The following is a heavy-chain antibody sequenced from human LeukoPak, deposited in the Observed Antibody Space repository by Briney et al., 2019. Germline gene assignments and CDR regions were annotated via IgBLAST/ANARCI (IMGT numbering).Heavy chain of an antibody. J-gene: IGHJ4*02. Sequence: GGSLRLSCTASGFTFSSYSMNWFRQAPGKGLEWVSSISSSSSYIYYADSVKGRFTISRDNAKNSLYLQMDSLRAEDTAVYYCARVRHDDSGRPSFDYWGQGTLVTVSS. D-gene: IGHD3-10*01. V-gene: IGHV3-21*01. CDR3: ARVRHDDSGRPSFDY. CDR1: GFTFSSYS. CDR2: ISSSSSYI.